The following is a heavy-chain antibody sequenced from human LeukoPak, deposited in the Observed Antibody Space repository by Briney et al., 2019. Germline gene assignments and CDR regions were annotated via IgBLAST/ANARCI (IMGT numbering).Heavy chain of an antibody. CDR1: GFTVSSNY. V-gene: IGHV3-53*01. CDR3: ARVVEAGEYYFDY. CDR2: IYSGGST. D-gene: IGHD3-16*01. Sequence: GGSLRLSCAASGFTVSSNYVSWVRQAPGKGLEWVSVIYSGGSTYYADSVKGRFTISRDNSKNTLYLQMNSLRAEDTAVYYCARVVEAGEYYFDYWGQGTLVTVSS. J-gene: IGHJ4*02.